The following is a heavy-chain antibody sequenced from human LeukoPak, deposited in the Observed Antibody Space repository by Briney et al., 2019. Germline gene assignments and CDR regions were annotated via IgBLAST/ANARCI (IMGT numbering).Heavy chain of an antibody. CDR2: INPNSGGT. CDR1: GYTFTGYY. D-gene: IGHD2-8*01. V-gene: IGHV1-2*06. J-gene: IGHJ4*02. CDR3: ARARVGVNYFDY. Sequence: ASVKVSCKASGYTFTGYYMHWVRQAPGQGLEWMGRINPNSGGTNYAQKFQGRVTMTRETSISTAYMELSRLRSDDTAVYYCARARVGVNYFDYWGQGTLVTVSS.